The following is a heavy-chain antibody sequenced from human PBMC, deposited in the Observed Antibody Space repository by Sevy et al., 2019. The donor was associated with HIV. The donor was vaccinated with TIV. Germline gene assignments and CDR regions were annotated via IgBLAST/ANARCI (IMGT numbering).Heavy chain of an antibody. CDR1: GFTFSSYA. CDR3: ARDPSDYEYYFDY. D-gene: IGHD4-17*01. V-gene: IGHV3-30-3*01. CDR2: ISYDGSNK. Sequence: GGSLRLSCAASGFTFSSYAMHWVRQAPGKGLEWVAVISYDGSNKYYADSVKGRFTISRDNSKNTLYLQMNSLRAEDTAVYYCARDPSDYEYYFDYWGQGTLVTVS. J-gene: IGHJ4*02.